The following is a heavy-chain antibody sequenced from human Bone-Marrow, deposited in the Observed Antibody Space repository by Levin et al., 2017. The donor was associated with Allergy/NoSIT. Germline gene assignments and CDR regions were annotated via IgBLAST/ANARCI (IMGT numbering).Heavy chain of an antibody. D-gene: IGHD1-1*01. CDR3: TTDINWVYNWNRFDY. CDR2: IKSKTDGGTT. CDR1: GFTFSNAW. J-gene: IGHJ4*02. Sequence: GGSLRLSCAASGFTFSNAWMNWVRQAPGKGLEWVGRIKSKTDGGTTDYAAPVKGRFTISRDDSKNTLYLQMNSLKTEDTAVYYCTTDINWVYNWNRFDYWGQGTLVTVSS. V-gene: IGHV3-15*07.